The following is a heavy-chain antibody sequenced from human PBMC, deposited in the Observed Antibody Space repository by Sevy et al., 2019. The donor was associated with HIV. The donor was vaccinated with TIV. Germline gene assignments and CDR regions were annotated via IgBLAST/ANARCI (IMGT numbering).Heavy chain of an antibody. CDR2: IYSGGST. Sequence: GGSLRLSCAASGFTVSSNYMSWVRQAPGKGLEWVSVIYSGGSTYYADSVKGRFTISRDNSKNTVYLQMNSLRAEDTAVYYCARSLYSYGPLGWCQGTLVTVSS. V-gene: IGHV3-53*01. J-gene: IGHJ4*02. D-gene: IGHD5-18*01. CDR3: ARSLYSYGPLG. CDR1: GFTVSSNY.